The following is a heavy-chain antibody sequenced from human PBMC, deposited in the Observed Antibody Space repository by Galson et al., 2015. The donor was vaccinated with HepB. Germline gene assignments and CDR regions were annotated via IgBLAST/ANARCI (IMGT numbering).Heavy chain of an antibody. J-gene: IGHJ3*01. V-gene: IGHV1-69*06. CDR3: ATSITMIPFDF. CDR2: IIPIFGTA. D-gene: IGHD3-22*01. Sequence: SVKVSCKASGGTFSSYAISWVRQAPGQGLEWMGGIIPIFGTANYAQKFQGRVTITADTSTTTAYMDLRSLRSDDTAVYYCATSITMIPFDFWGQGTMVTVSS. CDR1: GGTFSSYA.